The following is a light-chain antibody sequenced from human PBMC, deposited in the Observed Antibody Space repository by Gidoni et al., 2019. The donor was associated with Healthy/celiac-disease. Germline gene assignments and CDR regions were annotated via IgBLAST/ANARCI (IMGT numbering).Light chain of an antibody. Sequence: DIVLTPSPGTLSLSPGERATLSCRASQRVSSSYLAWYQQKPGQAPRLLIYGASSRATGIPDRFSGSGSGTDFTLTISRLEPEDFAVYYCQQYGSSPGSFGQGTKLEIK. CDR2: GAS. CDR3: QQYGSSPGS. CDR1: QRVSSSY. J-gene: IGKJ2*04. V-gene: IGKV3-20*01.